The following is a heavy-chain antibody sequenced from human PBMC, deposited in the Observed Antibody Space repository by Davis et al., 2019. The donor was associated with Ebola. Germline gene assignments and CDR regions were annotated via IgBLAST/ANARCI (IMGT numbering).Heavy chain of an antibody. Sequence: PSETLSLTCTVSGGSISSSSYYWGWIRQPPGKGLEWIGSIYYSGSTYYNPSLKSRVTISVDTSKNQFSLKLSSVTAADTAVYYCVKEGRDGYNLAYWGQGTLVTVSS. V-gene: IGHV4-39*01. CDR3: VKEGRDGYNLAY. D-gene: IGHD5-24*01. CDR1: GGSISSSSYY. J-gene: IGHJ4*02. CDR2: IYYSGST.